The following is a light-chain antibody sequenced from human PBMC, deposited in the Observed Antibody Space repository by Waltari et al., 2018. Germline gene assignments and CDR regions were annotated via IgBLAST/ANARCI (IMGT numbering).Light chain of an antibody. V-gene: IGKV2-28*01. J-gene: IGKJ3*01. CDR2: FGS. CDR3: MQALQTPLT. Sequence: IVVTQSPLSLSVPPGEPASISCRSSQSLLKSDGYNYLDWYLQKPRQSPPVLIYFGSTRASGVPDRCSGSGAGTDFTLKISRVEAEDVGGYYCMQALQTPLTFGPGTKVDIK. CDR1: QSLLKSDGYNY.